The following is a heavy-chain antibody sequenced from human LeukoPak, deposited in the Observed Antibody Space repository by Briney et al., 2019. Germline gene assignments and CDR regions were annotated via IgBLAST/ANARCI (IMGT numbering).Heavy chain of an antibody. J-gene: IGHJ3*02. CDR1: GFTFVDYS. CDR3: TRVASSLGGLGPSDI. Sequence: RTLRLSCALSGFTFVDYSITWVRQGPGKGLEWVGLVRSSIVGGTREYAASVKGRFTISRDDSKNTAYLQMNSLKSEDTGVYYCTRVASSLGGLGPSDIWGQGTTVIGFS. D-gene: IGHD3-16*01. V-gene: IGHV3-49*04. CDR2: VRSSIVGGTR.